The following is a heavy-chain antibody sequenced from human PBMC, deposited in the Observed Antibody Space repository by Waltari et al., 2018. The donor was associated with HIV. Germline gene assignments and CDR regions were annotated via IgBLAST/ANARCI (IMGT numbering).Heavy chain of an antibody. Sequence: QVQLQESGPGLVKPSETLSLTCTVSGASVSSSSYYWGWVRQTPGRGLEWPGHIYFSGSVRYNPSVTRRLTISLDKTKNQFTLNLNAVTAADTAVYYCTRVRDDSSGHFYFGLDVWGQGTTVTV. V-gene: IGHV4-61*01. J-gene: IGHJ6*02. CDR2: IYFSGSV. CDR3: TRVRDDSSGHFYFGLDV. CDR1: GASVSSSSYY. D-gene: IGHD3-22*01.